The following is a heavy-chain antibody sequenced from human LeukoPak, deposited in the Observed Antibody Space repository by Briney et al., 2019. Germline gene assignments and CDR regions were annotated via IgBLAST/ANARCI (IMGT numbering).Heavy chain of an antibody. CDR1: AYSIRSVYY. V-gene: IGHV4-38-2*01. Sequence: PSETLSLTCAVSAYSIRSVYYGGWIRRPRGKGLGWIETNDHSGSTYCNLSRRSRVTMSVATSKNQFSLKLSSVTAADTAFYYCARNGGYGKFASWGQGTPVTPSS. CDR3: ARNGGYGKFAS. CDR2: NDHSGST. D-gene: IGHD1-26*01. J-gene: IGHJ4*02.